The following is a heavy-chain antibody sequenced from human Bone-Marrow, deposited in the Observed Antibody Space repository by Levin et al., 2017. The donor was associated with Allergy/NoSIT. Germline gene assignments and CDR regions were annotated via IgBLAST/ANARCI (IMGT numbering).Heavy chain of an antibody. CDR2: VSRDGVGT. J-gene: IGHJ6*02. V-gene: IGHV3-30*18. CDR1: GFSFSNYG. D-gene: IGHD2/OR15-2a*01. CDR3: AKDGTGPGMYSFFYGMDV. Sequence: GESLKISCAGSGFSFSNYGIHWVRQPPGKGLEWVAAVSRDGVGTYFGDSVKGLFSLSRDNAKNIVYLQMNSLRHDDAAVYYCAKDGTGPGMYSFFYGMDVWGQGASVTVSS.